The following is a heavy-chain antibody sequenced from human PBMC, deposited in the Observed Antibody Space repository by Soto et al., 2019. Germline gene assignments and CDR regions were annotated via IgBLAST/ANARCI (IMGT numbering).Heavy chain of an antibody. CDR2: MNPNSGNT. CDR1: GYTFTSYD. Sequence: QVQLVQSGAEVKKPGASVKVSCKASGYTFTSYDINWVRQATGQGLEWMGWMNPNSGNTGYAQKFQGRVTITRKTSISAAYMELSSLRSEDTAVYYCARERSSGWYVDYWGQGTLVTVSS. D-gene: IGHD6-19*01. J-gene: IGHJ4*02. V-gene: IGHV1-8*01. CDR3: ARERSSGWYVDY.